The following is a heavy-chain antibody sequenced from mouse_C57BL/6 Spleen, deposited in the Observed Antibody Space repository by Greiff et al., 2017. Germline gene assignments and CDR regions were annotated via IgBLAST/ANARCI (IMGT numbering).Heavy chain of an antibody. V-gene: IGHV1-72*01. Sequence: QVQLQQPGAELVKPGASVKLSCKASGYTFTSYWMHWVKQRPGRGLEWIGRIDPNSGGTKYNEKFKSKATLTVDKPSSTAYMQLCSLTSYDSSVYYCASWGFTTVVATWDYAMDYWGQGTSVTVSS. J-gene: IGHJ4*01. CDR2: IDPNSGGT. CDR3: ASWGFTTVVATWDYAMDY. D-gene: IGHD1-1*01. CDR1: GYTFTSYW.